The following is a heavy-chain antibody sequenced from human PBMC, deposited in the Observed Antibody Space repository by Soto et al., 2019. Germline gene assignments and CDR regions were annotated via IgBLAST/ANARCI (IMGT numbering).Heavy chain of an antibody. CDR3: ASGWFGEFVYYFDY. CDR1: GYTFTSYG. Sequence: QVQLVQSGAEVKKPGASVKVSCKASGYTFTSYGISWVRQAPGQGLEWMGWISVYNGNTNYAQKLQGRGTMTTDTXXSTAYMELRSLRSDDTAVYYCASGWFGEFVYYFDYWGQGTLVTVSS. J-gene: IGHJ4*02. D-gene: IGHD3-10*01. CDR2: ISVYNGNT. V-gene: IGHV1-18*01.